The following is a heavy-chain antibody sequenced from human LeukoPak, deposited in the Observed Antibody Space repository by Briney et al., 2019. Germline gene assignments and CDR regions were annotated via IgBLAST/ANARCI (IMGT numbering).Heavy chain of an antibody. V-gene: IGHV3-21*01. Sequence: GGSLRLSCAASGFTFSGYTMKWVRQAPGKGLEWVSSISSSSDYIYYADSVKGRFSISRDNAKNSLNLQMNSLRAEDTAVYYCARDRSYWGQGTLVTVSS. CDR2: ISSSSDYI. CDR1: GFTFSGYT. CDR3: ARDRSY. J-gene: IGHJ4*02.